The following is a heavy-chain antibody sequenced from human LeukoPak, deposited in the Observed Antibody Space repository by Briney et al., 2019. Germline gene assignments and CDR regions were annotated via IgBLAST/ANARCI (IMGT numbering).Heavy chain of an antibody. CDR2: IYYSGST. J-gene: IGHJ6*03. Sequence: PSETLSLTCTVSGGSISSYYWSWIRQPPGKGLEWIGYIYYSGSTNYNPSLESRVTISVDTSKNQFSLKLSSVTAADTAVYYCAVSYYYYYMDVWGKGTTVTISS. CDR3: AVSYYYYYMDV. V-gene: IGHV4-59*01. CDR1: GGSISSYY.